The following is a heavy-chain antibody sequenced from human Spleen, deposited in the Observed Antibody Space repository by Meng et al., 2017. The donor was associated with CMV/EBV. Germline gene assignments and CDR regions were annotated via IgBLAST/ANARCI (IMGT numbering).Heavy chain of an antibody. D-gene: IGHD6-6*01. CDR1: GGTFNTYH. CDR2: INPNSGGT. J-gene: IGHJ6*02. Sequence: ASVKVSCKASGGTFNTYHIRWVRQAPGQGLEWMGWINPNSGGTNYAQKFQGRVTMTRDTSISTAYMELSRLRSDDTAVYYCARASSSSGGAYGMDVWGQGTTVTVSS. V-gene: IGHV1-2*02. CDR3: ARASSSSGGAYGMDV.